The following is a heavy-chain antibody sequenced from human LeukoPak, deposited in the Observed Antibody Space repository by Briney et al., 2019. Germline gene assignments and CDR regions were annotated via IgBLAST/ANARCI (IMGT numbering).Heavy chain of an antibody. D-gene: IGHD2-2*01. CDR1: GYTFTSYG. V-gene: IGHV1-18*01. CDR2: ISAYNGNT. CDR3: ARTFVVAAARYFDY. Sequence: ASVKVSCKASGYTFTSYGISWVRQAPGQGLEWMGWISAYNGNTNYAQKFQGRVTMTRDTSISSAYMELSRLRSNDTAVYYCARTFVVAAARYFDYWGQGTLVTVSS. J-gene: IGHJ4*02.